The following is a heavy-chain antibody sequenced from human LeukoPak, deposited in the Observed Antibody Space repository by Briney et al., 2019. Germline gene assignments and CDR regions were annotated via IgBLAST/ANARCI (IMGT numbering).Heavy chain of an antibody. CDR1: GFTFDDYT. J-gene: IGHJ6*02. D-gene: IGHD2-15*01. CDR3: AKDRYCSGGSCDYYGMDV. V-gene: IGHV3-43*01. Sequence: GGSLRLSCAASGFTFDDYTMHWVRQAPGKGLEWVSLISWDGGSTYYADSVKGRFTISRDNSTNSLYLQMNSLRTEDTALYYCAKDRYCSGGSCDYYGMDVWGQGTTVTVSS. CDR2: ISWDGGST.